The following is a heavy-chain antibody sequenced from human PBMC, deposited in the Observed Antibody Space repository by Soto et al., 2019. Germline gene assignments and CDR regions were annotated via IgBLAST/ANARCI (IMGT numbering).Heavy chain of an antibody. Sequence: GGSLRLSCAASGFTFSSYWMHWVRQAPGKGLVWVSRFDTYGSATRYADSVKGRFTISRDNAKNTLYLQMNTLRAEDTAVYYCARVLKSSGWDNDVFDIWGQGTMVTVSS. CDR1: GFTFSSYW. D-gene: IGHD6-19*01. V-gene: IGHV3-74*01. J-gene: IGHJ3*02. CDR3: ARVLKSSGWDNDVFDI. CDR2: FDTYGSAT.